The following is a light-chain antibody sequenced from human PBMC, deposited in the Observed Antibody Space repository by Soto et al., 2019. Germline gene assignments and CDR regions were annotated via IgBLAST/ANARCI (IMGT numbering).Light chain of an antibody. V-gene: IGKV1-5*01. Sequence: DIHMTQSPSTLSSSVGDTVTITCRASQRISGWLAWHQQKPGKAPKLLIYDVSALKRGVPPRFSGSGPGTEFTLTISSQHPEDCATYYRQQYDSFSVTFGQGTKVEIK. CDR2: DVS. CDR1: QRISGW. J-gene: IGKJ1*01. CDR3: QQYDSFSVT.